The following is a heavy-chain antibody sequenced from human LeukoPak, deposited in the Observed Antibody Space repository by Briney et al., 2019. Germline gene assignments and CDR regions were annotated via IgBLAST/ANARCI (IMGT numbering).Heavy chain of an antibody. Sequence: GGSLRLSCVASGFTFISYAMNWVRQAPGKGLEWVSAISGSGGSTYYADSVKGRFTISRDNSKNTLYLQMNSLRAEDTAVYYCAKDPLGYCSGGSCYVGAFDIWGQGTMVTVSS. CDR3: AKDPLGYCSGGSCYVGAFDI. CDR1: GFTFISYA. CDR2: ISGSGGST. V-gene: IGHV3-23*01. D-gene: IGHD2-15*01. J-gene: IGHJ3*02.